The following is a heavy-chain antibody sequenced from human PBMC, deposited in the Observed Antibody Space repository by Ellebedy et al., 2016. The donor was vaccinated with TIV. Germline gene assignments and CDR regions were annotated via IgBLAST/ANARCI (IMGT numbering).Heavy chain of an antibody. Sequence: PGGSLRLSCAASGFTFSNYAMHWVRQAPWTGLEWVSGISSSGDSTYYADSVKGRFTVSRDNSKNTLFLQVNSLRAEDTAVYYCIFKGMSARLYWGQGTLVTVSS. CDR2: ISSSGDST. D-gene: IGHD6-6*01. V-gene: IGHV3-23*01. CDR1: GFTFSNYA. CDR3: IFKGMSARLY. J-gene: IGHJ1*01.